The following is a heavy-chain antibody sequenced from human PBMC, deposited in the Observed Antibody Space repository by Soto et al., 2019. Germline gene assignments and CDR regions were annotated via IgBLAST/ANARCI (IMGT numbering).Heavy chain of an antibody. CDR2: ISYAGRKN. D-gene: IGHD2-2*01. Sequence: SLTLSCSASRLTFSSFAMHWARQAPGKGLEWVAFISYAGRKNSYADSVKGRFTISRDNSRTTLYLQMNSLRVEDTALYYCVRKYPGTRPFDYWRQGTLVTVCS. CDR3: VRKYPGTRPFDY. CDR1: RLTFSSFA. J-gene: IGHJ4*01. V-gene: IGHV3-30*04.